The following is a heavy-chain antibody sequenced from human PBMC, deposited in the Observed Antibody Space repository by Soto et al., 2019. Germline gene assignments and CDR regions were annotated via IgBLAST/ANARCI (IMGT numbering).Heavy chain of an antibody. CDR2: ISAYNGNT. Sequence: GASVKVSCKASGYTFTSYGISWVRQAPGQGLEWMGWISAYNGNTNYAQKLQGRVTMTTDTSTSTAYMELRSLRSDDTAVYYCARLKDIVATTPRYYYYCYIDVWGKGTTVTVSS. V-gene: IGHV1-18*01. CDR1: GYTFTSYG. J-gene: IGHJ6*03. D-gene: IGHD5-12*01. CDR3: ARLKDIVATTPRYYYYCYIDV.